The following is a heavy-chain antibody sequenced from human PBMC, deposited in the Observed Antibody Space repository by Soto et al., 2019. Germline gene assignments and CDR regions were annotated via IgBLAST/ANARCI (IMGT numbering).Heavy chain of an antibody. D-gene: IGHD3-22*01. CDR3: ARVGTVLEIVTNNWFDP. Sequence: SETLSLTCTVSGGSISSYYWSWIRQPPGKGLEWIGYIYYSGSTNYNPSLKSRVTISVDTSKDQLSLLLTSMTAADTAVYYCARVGTVLEIVTNNWFDPWGQGTLVTVSS. CDR2: IYYSGST. CDR1: GGSISSYY. V-gene: IGHV4-59*08. J-gene: IGHJ5*02.